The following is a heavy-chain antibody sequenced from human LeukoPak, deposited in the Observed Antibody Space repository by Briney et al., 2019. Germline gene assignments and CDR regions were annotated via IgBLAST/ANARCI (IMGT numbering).Heavy chain of an antibody. V-gene: IGHV4-31*03. CDR1: GGSISSGGYY. J-gene: IGHJ3*02. CDR2: TYYSGST. Sequence: SETLSLTCTVSGGSISSGGYYWSWIRQHPGKGLEWIGYTYYSGSTYYNPSLKSRVTISVDTSKNQFSLKLSSVTAADTAVYYCAGSIAVAGHDAFDIWGQGTMVTVSS. D-gene: IGHD6-19*01. CDR3: AGSIAVAGHDAFDI.